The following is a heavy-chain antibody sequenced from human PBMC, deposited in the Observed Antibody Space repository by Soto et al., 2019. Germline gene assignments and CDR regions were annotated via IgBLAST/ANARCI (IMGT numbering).Heavy chain of an antibody. CDR3: ARDAIFGVVTPYYCGMDV. V-gene: IGHV3-11*01. CDR1: GFTFSDYY. Sequence: PGGSLRLSCAASGFTFSDYYMSWIRQAPGKGLEWVSYISSSGSTIYYADSVKGRFTISRDNAKNSLYLQMNSLRAEDTAVYYCARDAIFGVVTPYYCGMDVWGQGTTVTVSS. J-gene: IGHJ6*02. D-gene: IGHD3-3*01. CDR2: ISSSGSTI.